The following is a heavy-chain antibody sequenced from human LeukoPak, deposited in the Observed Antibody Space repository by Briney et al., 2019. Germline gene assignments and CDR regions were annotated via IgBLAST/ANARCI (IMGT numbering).Heavy chain of an antibody. J-gene: IGHJ4*02. CDR1: GFTFSSYS. D-gene: IGHD2-15*01. CDR3: ARGVGRRLHTPYY. Sequence: GGSLRLSCAASGFTFSSYSMNWVRQAPGKGLEWVSSISSSSSYIYYADSVKGRFTISRDNAKNSLYLQMNSLRAEDTAVYYCARGVGRRLHTPYYWGQGTLVTVSS. V-gene: IGHV3-21*01. CDR2: ISSSSSYI.